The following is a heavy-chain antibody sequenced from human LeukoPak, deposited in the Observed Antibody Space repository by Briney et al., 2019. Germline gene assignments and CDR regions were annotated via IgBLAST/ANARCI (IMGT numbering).Heavy chain of an antibody. D-gene: IGHD3-3*01. Sequence: ASVKVSCKASGYTFTDYYIHWVRQAPGQGLEWMGWIIPNSGGTNYAQKFQGRVTMTTDTSTSTAYMELRSLRSDDTAVYYCARDRVGTIFGVSSRGPFDYWGQGTLVTVSS. J-gene: IGHJ4*02. V-gene: IGHV1-2*02. CDR1: GYTFTDYY. CDR2: IIPNSGGT. CDR3: ARDRVGTIFGVSSRGPFDY.